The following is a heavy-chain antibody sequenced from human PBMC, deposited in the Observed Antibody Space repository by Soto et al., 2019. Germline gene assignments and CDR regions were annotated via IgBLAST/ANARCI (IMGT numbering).Heavy chain of an antibody. CDR2: INHSGST. Sequence: PWETLSLTCAVYGGSFSGYYWSWIRQPPGKGLEWIGEINHSGSTNYNPSLKSRVTISFDTSKNQFSLKLSSVTAADTAVYYCAHSSPVDYWGQGTLVGVSS. V-gene: IGHV4-34*01. CDR1: GGSFSGYY. CDR3: AHSSPVDY. J-gene: IGHJ4*02. D-gene: IGHD6-13*01.